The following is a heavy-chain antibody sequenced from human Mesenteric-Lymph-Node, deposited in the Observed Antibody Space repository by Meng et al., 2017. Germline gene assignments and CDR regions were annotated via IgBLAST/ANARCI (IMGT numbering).Heavy chain of an antibody. CDR3: ARDTVTRDY. CDR2: IYYSGST. Sequence: SETLSLTCAVYGGSFSSYYWSWIRQPPGKGLEWIGYIYYSGSTNYNPSLKSRVTISVDTSKNQFSPKLSSVTAADTAVYYCARDTVTRDYWGQGTLVTVSS. J-gene: IGHJ4*02. V-gene: IGHV4-59*01. CDR1: GGSFSSYY. D-gene: IGHD4-17*01.